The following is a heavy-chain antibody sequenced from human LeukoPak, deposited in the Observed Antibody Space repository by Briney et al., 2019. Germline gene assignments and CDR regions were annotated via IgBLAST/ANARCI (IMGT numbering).Heavy chain of an antibody. CDR1: GYTLTSYA. CDR2: INAGTDKT. V-gene: IGHV1-3*01. J-gene: IGHJ5*02. CDR3: ARDLGYCTGGTCYPNWFDP. Sequence: ASLKVSCTPSGYTLTSYALHWVRQAPGKRLTWMGSINAGTDKTKYSQKFQGRVTITRDTSASTAYMELSSLRSEDTAVYYCARDLGYCTGGTCYPNWFDPWGQGTRVTVSS. D-gene: IGHD2-15*01.